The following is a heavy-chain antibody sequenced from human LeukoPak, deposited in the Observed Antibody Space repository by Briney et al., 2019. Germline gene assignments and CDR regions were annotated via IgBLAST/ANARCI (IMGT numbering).Heavy chain of an antibody. J-gene: IGHJ4*02. CDR3: ARGGYDPDLD. D-gene: IGHD5-12*01. CDR2: INPNSGGT. V-gene: IGHV1-2*02. Sequence: EASVNVSCKASGYTFTGYYMHWVRQAPGQGLEWMGWINPNSGGTNYAQTFQGRVTMTRDTSISTAYMELSRLRSDDTAVYYCARGGYDPDLDWGQGTLVTVSS. CDR1: GYTFTGYY.